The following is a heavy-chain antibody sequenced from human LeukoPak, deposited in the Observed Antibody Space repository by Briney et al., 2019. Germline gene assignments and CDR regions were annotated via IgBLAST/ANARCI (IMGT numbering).Heavy chain of an antibody. CDR2: INPGNGYT. V-gene: IGHV1-3*01. CDR1: GYTFTSYA. D-gene: IGHD3-10*01. J-gene: IGHJ3*02. Sequence: ASVKVSCKASGYTFTSYAMHWVRQAPGQRLEWMGWINPGNGYTEYSQKFQVRVTITRDTSASTAYMELSSLRSEDTAVYYCARDQVVRGVITAFDIWGQGTMVTVSS. CDR3: ARDQVVRGVITAFDI.